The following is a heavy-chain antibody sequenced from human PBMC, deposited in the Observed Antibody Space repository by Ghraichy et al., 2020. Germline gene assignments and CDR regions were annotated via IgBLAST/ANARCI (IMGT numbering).Heavy chain of an antibody. J-gene: IGHJ4*02. CDR3: ARVADRLERYFDY. D-gene: IGHD3-16*02. Sequence: SETLSLTCTVSGGSISSSSYYWGWIRQPPGKGLEWIGSIYDSGSTYFNPSLKSRVTTSVDTSKSQFSLKLSSVTAADTALYYCARVADRLERYFDYWGQGTLVTVSS. CDR2: IYDSGST. V-gene: IGHV4-39*01. CDR1: GGSISSSSYY.